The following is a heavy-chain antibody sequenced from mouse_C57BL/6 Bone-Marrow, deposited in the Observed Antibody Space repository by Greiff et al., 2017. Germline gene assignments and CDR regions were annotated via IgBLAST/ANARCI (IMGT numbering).Heavy chain of an antibody. CDR2: IYPGDGDT. CDR1: GYAFSSSW. V-gene: IGHV1-82*01. J-gene: IGHJ2*01. CDR3: ARAKTADFDY. Sequence: VQLQQSGPELVKPGASVKISCKASGYAFSSSWMNWVKQRPGKGLEWIGRIYPGDGDTNYNGKFKGKATLTADKSSSTAYMQRSSLTSEDSAVYFCARAKTADFDYWGQGTTLTVSS. D-gene: IGHD4-1*01.